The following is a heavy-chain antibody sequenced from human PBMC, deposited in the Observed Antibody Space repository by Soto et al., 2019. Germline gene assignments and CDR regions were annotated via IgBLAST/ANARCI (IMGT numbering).Heavy chain of an antibody. Sequence: GGSLRLSCGASGFIFSKYGMHWVRQAPGKGLEWVAVISYDGSNKYYAESVKGRFIISRDKSENTLCLQMNSLRAEDTALYYCAKDLGSGKPYYYYAMDVWGQGTTVTVSS. V-gene: IGHV3-30*18. J-gene: IGHJ6*02. CDR2: ISYDGSNK. CDR1: GFIFSKYG. D-gene: IGHD3-10*01. CDR3: AKDLGSGKPYYYYAMDV.